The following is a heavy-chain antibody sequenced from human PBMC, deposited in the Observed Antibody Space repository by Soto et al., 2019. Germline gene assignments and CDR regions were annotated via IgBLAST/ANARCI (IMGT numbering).Heavy chain of an antibody. J-gene: IGHJ3*02. V-gene: IGHV5-51*01. CDR3: AAGYTTGPDAFDI. Sequence: PWESLKISCTSRGYNFSHYWIGWVRQMPGKGLEWMGMIFPGDSDTKNSPSLQGQITMSVDKSDSSAYLQWRSLKASDTAMYYCAAGYTTGPDAFDIWGQGTMVTVSS. CDR1: GYNFSHYW. CDR2: IFPGDSDT. D-gene: IGHD6-13*01.